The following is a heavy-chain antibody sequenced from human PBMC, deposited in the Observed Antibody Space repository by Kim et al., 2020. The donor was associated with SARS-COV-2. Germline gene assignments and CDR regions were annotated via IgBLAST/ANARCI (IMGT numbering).Heavy chain of an antibody. D-gene: IGHD2-2*03. CDR1: GYTFTSYG. CDR2: ISAYNGNT. Sequence: ASVKVSCKASGYTFTSYGISWVRQAPGQGLEWMGWISAYNGNTNYAQKLQGRVTMTTDTSTSTAYMELRSLRSDDTAVYYCARDETRRLDIVVVPAAMFDYWGQGTLVTVSS. V-gene: IGHV1-18*01. J-gene: IGHJ4*02. CDR3: ARDETRRLDIVVVPAAMFDY.